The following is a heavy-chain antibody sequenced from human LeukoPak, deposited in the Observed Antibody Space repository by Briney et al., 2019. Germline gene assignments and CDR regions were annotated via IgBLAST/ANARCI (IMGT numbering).Heavy chain of an antibody. J-gene: IGHJ4*02. V-gene: IGHV4-59*08. CDR3: ARQYTVTTFFDY. D-gene: IGHD4-17*01. CDR1: GASLSTYY. Sequence: SETLSLTCTVSGASLSTYYWSWIRQSPGKGLEWIGYIHYSGSTNYNPSLKSRVTMSVDTSKNQYSLTLSSVTAADTAVYYCARQYTVTTFFDYWGQGTLVTVSS. CDR2: IHYSGST.